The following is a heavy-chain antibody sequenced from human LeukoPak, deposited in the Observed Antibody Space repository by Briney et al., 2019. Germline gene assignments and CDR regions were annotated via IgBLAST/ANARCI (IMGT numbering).Heavy chain of an antibody. CDR3: ARAGYCSSTSCYAPDAFDI. J-gene: IGHJ3*02. CDR2: ISSSSSYI. Sequence: GGSLRLSCAASGFTFSSYSMNWVRQAPGKGLEWVSSISSSSSYIYYADSAKGRFTISRDNAKNSLYLQMNSLRAEDTAVYYCARAGYCSSTSCYAPDAFDIWGQGTMVTVSS. D-gene: IGHD2-2*01. V-gene: IGHV3-21*01. CDR1: GFTFSSYS.